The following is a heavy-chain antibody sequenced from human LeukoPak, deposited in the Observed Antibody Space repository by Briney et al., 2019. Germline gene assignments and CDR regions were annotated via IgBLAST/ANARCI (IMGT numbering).Heavy chain of an antibody. Sequence: GGSLRLSCAASGFTFSNYSMNWVRQAPGKGLEWVSYISSSRSTIHYADSVKGRFTISRDNAKKSLYLQMNSLRAEDTAVYYCARDSSYFAFDIWGQGTMVTVSS. CDR1: GFTFSNYS. D-gene: IGHD5-12*01. CDR2: ISSSRSTI. J-gene: IGHJ3*02. V-gene: IGHV3-48*01. CDR3: ARDSSYFAFDI.